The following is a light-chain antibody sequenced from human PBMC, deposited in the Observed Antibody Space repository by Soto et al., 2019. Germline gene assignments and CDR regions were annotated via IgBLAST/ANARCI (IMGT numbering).Light chain of an antibody. CDR3: AAWDDNLHGPV. Sequence: QSVLTQPPSVSGAPGQRVTISCTGSSSNIGAGYDVHWYQQRPGTAPKLLIFGNINRPSGVPDRFSGSKSGTSASLAITGLQAEDEGDYICAAWDDNLHGPVFGGGTKLTVL. J-gene: IGLJ3*02. CDR1: SSNIGAGYD. V-gene: IGLV1-40*01. CDR2: GNI.